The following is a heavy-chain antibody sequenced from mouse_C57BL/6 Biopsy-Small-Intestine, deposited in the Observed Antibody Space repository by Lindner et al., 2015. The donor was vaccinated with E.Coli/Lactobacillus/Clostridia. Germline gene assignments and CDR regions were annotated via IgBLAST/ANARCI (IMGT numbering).Heavy chain of an antibody. CDR3: ARVYENYAMDY. J-gene: IGHJ4*01. CDR1: GISITTGNYR. D-gene: IGHD1-1*01. CDR2: IYYSGTI. V-gene: IGHV3-5*01. Sequence: VQLQESGPGLVKPSQTVFLTCTVTGISITTGNYRWSWIRQFPGNKLEWIGYIYYSGTITYNPSLTSRTTITRDTPKNQFFLEMNSLTAEDTATSYCARVYENYAMDYWGQGTSVTVSS.